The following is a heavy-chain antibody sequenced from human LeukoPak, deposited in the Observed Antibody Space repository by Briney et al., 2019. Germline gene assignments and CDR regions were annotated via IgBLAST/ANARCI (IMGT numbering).Heavy chain of an antibody. CDR2: ITGSGGAT. CDR1: GFTFSTYA. J-gene: IGHJ3*01. D-gene: IGHD1-26*01. V-gene: IGHV3-23*01. Sequence: GGSLRLSCAASGFTFSTYAVNWVRQAPGKGLEWVSAITGSGGATYYADSVKGRFTISRDNSKNTLYLQMSSLRVEDTALYYCARLTQGGSTVWGRGTMVSVSS. CDR3: ARLTQGGSTV.